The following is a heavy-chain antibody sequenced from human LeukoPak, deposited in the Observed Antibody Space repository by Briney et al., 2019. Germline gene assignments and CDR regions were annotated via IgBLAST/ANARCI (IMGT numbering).Heavy chain of an antibody. V-gene: IGHV4-34*01. Sequence: SETLSLTCAVYGGSFSGYYWSWIRQPPGKGLEWIGEINGGGGTNYNPSLKSRVTISVDTSKNQFSLKLSSVTAADTAVYYCARDEFYPGYDILTGPQRPRLYYYYGMDVWGQGTTVTVSS. D-gene: IGHD3-9*01. CDR1: GGSFSGYY. CDR2: INGGGGT. J-gene: IGHJ6*02. CDR3: ARDEFYPGYDILTGPQRPRLYYYYGMDV.